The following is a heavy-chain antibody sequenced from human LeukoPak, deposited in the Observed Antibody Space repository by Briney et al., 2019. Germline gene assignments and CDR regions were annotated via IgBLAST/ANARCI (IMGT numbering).Heavy chain of an antibody. D-gene: IGHD2-8*01. CDR3: AKWSSDEGFDY. V-gene: IGHV4-4*07. CDR1: GGSFSNYY. CDR2: IYTSGST. J-gene: IGHJ4*02. Sequence: AETLSLTCNVPGGSFSNYYMIWTRQPAGKGLEWIGRIYTSGSTNYNPSLKSRVTMAVDSTKNQHFKKLSSVTAADTAAAYCAKWSSDEGFDYWRQGTLVTVSS.